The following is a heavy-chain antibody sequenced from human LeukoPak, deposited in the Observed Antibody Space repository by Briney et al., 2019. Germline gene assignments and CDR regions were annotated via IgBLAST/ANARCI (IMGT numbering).Heavy chain of an antibody. J-gene: IGHJ4*02. CDR2: IYSGGST. V-gene: IGHV3-66*01. CDR3: SIVATITTFDY. CDR1: GFTVSSNY. Sequence: GGSLRLSCAASGFTVSSNYMSWVRQAPGKGLEWVSVIYSGGSTYYADSVKGRFTISRDNSKNTLYLQMNSLRAEDTAVYYCSIVATITTFDYWGQGTLVTVSS. D-gene: IGHD5-12*01.